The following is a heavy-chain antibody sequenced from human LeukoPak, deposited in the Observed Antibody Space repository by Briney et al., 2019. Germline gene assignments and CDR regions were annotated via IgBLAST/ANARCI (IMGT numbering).Heavy chain of an antibody. D-gene: IGHD2-15*01. V-gene: IGHV3-23*01. CDR3: AKRGPYDC. Sequence: GGSLRLSCAASGFTFSSCSMNWVRQAPGEGLEWVSEISAGGDNTYYADSVKGRFAISRDSSKNTLYLQMNSLRAEDTAVYFCAKRGPYDCWGQGTLVTVSS. CDR2: ISAGGDNT. J-gene: IGHJ4*02. CDR1: GFTFSSCS.